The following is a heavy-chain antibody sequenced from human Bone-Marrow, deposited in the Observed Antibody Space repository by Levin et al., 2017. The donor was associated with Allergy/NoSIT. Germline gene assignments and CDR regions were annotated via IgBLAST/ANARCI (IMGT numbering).Heavy chain of an antibody. CDR2: VSSDGSNK. D-gene: IGHD3-10*01. CDR1: GFTFSSYG. J-gene: IGHJ4*02. V-gene: IGHV3-30*18. CDR3: AKVPGAYYFDY. Sequence: AGGSLRLSCAASGFTFSSYGIHWVRQAPGKGLEWVAVVSSDGSNKHYADSVKGRFTISRDNSKNTLYLQMNSLRAEDTAVYYCAKVPGAYYFDYWGQGTLVTVSS.